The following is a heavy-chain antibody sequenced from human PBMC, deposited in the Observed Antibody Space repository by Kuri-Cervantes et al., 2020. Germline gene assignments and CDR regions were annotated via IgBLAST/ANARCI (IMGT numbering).Heavy chain of an antibody. J-gene: IGHJ4*02. Sequence: ASVKVSCKASGYTFTGYYMHWVRQAPGQGLEWVGWINPNSGGTNYAQKFQGRVTMTRDTSISTAYMELSRLRSDDTAVYYCAREALDYGDSLRPFDYWGQGTLVTVSS. CDR2: INPNSGGT. D-gene: IGHD4-17*01. CDR3: AREALDYGDSLRPFDY. CDR1: GYTFTGYY. V-gene: IGHV1-2*02.